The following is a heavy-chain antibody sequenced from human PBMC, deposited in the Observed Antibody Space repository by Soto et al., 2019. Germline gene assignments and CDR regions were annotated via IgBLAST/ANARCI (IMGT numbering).Heavy chain of an antibody. D-gene: IGHD5-18*01. CDR1: GFTFSSYS. CDR2: ISSSSSYI. J-gene: IGHJ6*02. Sequence: EVQLVESGGGLVKPGGSLRLSCAASGFTFSSYSMNWVRQAPGKGLEWVSSISSSSSYIYYADSVKGRFTISRDNAKNSLYLQMNSLRAEDTAVYYCARDQPGYSYGYGLDVWGQGTIVTVSS. V-gene: IGHV3-21*01. CDR3: ARDQPGYSYGYGLDV.